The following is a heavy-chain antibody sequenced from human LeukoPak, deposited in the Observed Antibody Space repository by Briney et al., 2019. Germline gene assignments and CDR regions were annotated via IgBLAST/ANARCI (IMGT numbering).Heavy chain of an antibody. CDR3: ARDRSLVEGDSGVWFDA. V-gene: IGHV3-48*04. CDR2: ISSTSTTK. D-gene: IGHD3-3*01. CDR1: GFTLSTYT. Sequence: PGGSLRLSCTASGFTLSTYTMNWVRQAPGKGLGWDSYISSTSTTKYYADSVKGRFTTSRDNSKNSLDLQINRLTAEETAIYDCARDRSLVEGDSGVWFDAWGEGSLVTVSS. J-gene: IGHJ5*02.